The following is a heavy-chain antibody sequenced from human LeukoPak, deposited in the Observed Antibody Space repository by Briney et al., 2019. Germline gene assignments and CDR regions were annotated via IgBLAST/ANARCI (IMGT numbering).Heavy chain of an antibody. Sequence: GGSLRLSCAASGFTFSSYAMSWGRQAPGKGLGWVSAISGSGGSTYYADSVKGRFTISRDNSKNTLYLQMNSLRAEDTAVYYCAKLIAVAGIDYWGQGTLVTVSS. CDR3: AKLIAVAGIDY. CDR2: ISGSGGST. J-gene: IGHJ4*02. D-gene: IGHD6-19*01. CDR1: GFTFSSYA. V-gene: IGHV3-23*01.